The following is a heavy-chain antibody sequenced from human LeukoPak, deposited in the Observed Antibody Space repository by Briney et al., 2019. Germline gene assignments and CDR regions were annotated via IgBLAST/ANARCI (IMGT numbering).Heavy chain of an antibody. Sequence: PGGSLRLSCAASGFTFSSYWMSWVRQAPGKGLEWVALIWSRGGHEFYADSVKGRFTISRDNSKNTLYLQMDSLRVEDTAVYYCAKDQDSYYYYYMDVWGKGTTVTVSS. CDR1: GFTFSSYW. CDR3: AKDQDSYYYYYMDV. CDR2: IWSRGGHE. V-gene: IGHV3-30*02. J-gene: IGHJ6*03.